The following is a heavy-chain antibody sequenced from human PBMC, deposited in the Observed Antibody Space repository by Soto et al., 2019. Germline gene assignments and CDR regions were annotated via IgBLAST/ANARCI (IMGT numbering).Heavy chain of an antibody. J-gene: IGHJ4*02. V-gene: IGHV3-33*01. D-gene: IGHD2-21*02. CDR3: ARGGGNSHFDY. Sequence: QVQLVESGGGVVQPGRSLRLSCAASGFTFSSYGMHWVRQAPDKGLEWVAVIWYDGSNKYYADSVKGRFTISRDNSKNTLYLQMNSLRAEDTAVYYCARGGGNSHFDYWGQGTLVTVSS. CDR2: IWYDGSNK. CDR1: GFTFSSYG.